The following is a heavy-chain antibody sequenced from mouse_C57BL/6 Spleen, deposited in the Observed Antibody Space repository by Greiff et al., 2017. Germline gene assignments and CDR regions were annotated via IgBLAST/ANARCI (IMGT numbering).Heavy chain of an antibody. CDR2: ISYDGSN. CDR3: ARDYDYDYWYFDV. CDR1: GYSITSGYY. J-gene: IGHJ1*03. V-gene: IGHV3-6*01. D-gene: IGHD2-4*01. Sequence: ESGPGLVKPSQSLSLTCSVTGYSITSGYYWNWIRQFPGNKLEWMGYISYDGSNNYNPSLKNRISITRDTSKNQFFLKLNSVTTEDTATYYCARDYDYDYWYFDVWGTGTTVTVSS.